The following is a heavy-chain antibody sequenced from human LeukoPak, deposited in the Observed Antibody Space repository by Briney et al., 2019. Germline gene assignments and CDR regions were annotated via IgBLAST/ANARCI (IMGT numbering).Heavy chain of an antibody. CDR2: ISGSGGST. V-gene: IGHV3-23*01. CDR3: AKVSLGLSYYYGMDV. Sequence: GGSLRLSCAASGFTFSSYAMSWVRQAPGKGLEWVSAISGSGGSTYYADSVKGRFTISRDSSKNTLYLQMNSLRAEDTAVYYCAKVSLGLSYYYGMDVWGQGTTVTVSS. CDR1: GFTFSSYA. J-gene: IGHJ6*02.